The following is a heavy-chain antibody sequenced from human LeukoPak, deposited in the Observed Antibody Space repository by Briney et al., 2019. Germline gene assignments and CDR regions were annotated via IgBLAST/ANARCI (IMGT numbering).Heavy chain of an antibody. CDR3: ARGRYYYGSGSYYNWFDY. CDR2: IIPIFGTA. CDR1: GGTFSSYA. D-gene: IGHD3-10*01. V-gene: IGHV1-69*05. J-gene: IGHJ4*02. Sequence: SVKVSCKASGGTFSSYAISWVRQAPGQGLEWMGGIIPIFGTANYAQKFQGRVTITTDESTSTAYMELSSLRPEDTAVYYCARGRYYYGSGSYYNWFDYWGQGTLVTVSS.